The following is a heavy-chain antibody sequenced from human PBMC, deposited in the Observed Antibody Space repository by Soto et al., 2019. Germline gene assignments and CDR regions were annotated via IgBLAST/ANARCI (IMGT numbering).Heavy chain of an antibody. CDR3: ERLLAVAGNFAWFDP. J-gene: IGHJ5*02. Sequence: GGSLRLSCAASGFTFDDYAMNWVRQAPGKGLEWVAHISGSGGATKYADSVKGRFSISKDNSKNTLYLQMNSLRAEDTAVYYCERLLAVAGNFAWFDPWGQGTLVTVSS. CDR2: ISGSGGAT. V-gene: IGHV3-23*01. CDR1: GFTFDDYA. D-gene: IGHD6-19*01.